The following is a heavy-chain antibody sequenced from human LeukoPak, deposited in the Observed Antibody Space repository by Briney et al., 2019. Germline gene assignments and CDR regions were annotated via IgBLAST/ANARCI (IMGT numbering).Heavy chain of an antibody. Sequence: SQTLSLTPTVSSGSISSSCFYCGRIPQPPGTGPEWIGSIDYRGSAYYTPALKSRVTISGDTSKNRFSLTLSPVTAADTAVYYCARRRTTGWHAFDIWGQGTLVTVPS. CDR3: ARRRTTGWHAFDI. CDR1: SGSISSSCFY. J-gene: IGHJ3*02. CDR2: IDYRGSA. V-gene: IGHV4-39*01. D-gene: IGHD1-14*01.